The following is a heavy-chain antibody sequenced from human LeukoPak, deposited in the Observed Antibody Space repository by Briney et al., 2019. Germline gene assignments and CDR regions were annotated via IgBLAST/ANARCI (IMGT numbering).Heavy chain of an antibody. CDR2: INHSGST. CDR3: ARGLRITMVRGVISAFDI. J-gene: IGHJ3*02. V-gene: IGHV4-34*01. D-gene: IGHD3-10*01. CDR1: GGSFSGYY. Sequence: ASETLSLTCAVYGGSFSGYYWSWIRQPPGKGLEWIGEINHSGSTNYNPSLKSRVTISVDTSKNQFSLKLSSVTAADTAVYYCARGLRITMVRGVISAFDIGGQGTMVTVSS.